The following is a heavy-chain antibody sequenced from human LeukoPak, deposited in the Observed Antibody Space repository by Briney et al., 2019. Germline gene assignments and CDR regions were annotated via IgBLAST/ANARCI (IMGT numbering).Heavy chain of an antibody. CDR2: IYISGST. Sequence: SETLSLTCTVSGGSISSGSYYWSWIRQPAGKGLEWFGRIYISGSTNYNPSLKSRVTISVDTSKNQFSLKLSSVTAADTAVYYCARGPGRRVVVAPNFDYWGQGTLVTVSS. CDR1: GGSISSGSYY. J-gene: IGHJ4*02. D-gene: IGHD2-15*01. V-gene: IGHV4-61*02. CDR3: ARGPGRRVVVAPNFDY.